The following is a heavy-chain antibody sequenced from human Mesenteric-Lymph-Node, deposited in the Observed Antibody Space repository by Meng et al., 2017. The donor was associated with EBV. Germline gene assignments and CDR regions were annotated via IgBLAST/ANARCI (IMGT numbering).Heavy chain of an antibody. D-gene: IGHD4-11*01. J-gene: IGHJ4*02. CDR1: GASISSGSYY. Sequence: QPQRHESGPGLVEPSETVSLTCTLSGASISSGSYYWGWIRQPPGKGLEWIGSIYYRGSTYYNPSLRSRVTISVDTSKNHFSLKLSSVTAADTAMYYCVSYDYGNYVSFDSWGQGILVTVSS. V-gene: IGHV4-39*01. CDR3: VSYDYGNYVSFDS. CDR2: IYYRGST.